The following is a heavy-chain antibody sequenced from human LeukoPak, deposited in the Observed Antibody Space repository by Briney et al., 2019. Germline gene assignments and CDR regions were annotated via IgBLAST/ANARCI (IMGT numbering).Heavy chain of an antibody. D-gene: IGHD6-6*01. CDR2: IILIFGTA. CDR3: VRCPLYSSSPRGAFDI. Sequence: GSSVKVSCKASGGTFSSYAISWVRQAPGQGLEWMGGIILIFGTANYAQKFQGRVTITTDESTSTAYMELSSLRSEDTAVYYCVRCPLYSSSPRGAFDIWGQGTMVTVSS. CDR1: GGTFSSYA. J-gene: IGHJ3*02. V-gene: IGHV1-69*05.